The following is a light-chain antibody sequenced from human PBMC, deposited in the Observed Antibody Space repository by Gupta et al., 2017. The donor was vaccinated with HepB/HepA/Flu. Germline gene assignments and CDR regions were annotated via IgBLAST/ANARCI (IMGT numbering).Light chain of an antibody. CDR3: YSPESSSNNSVV. CDR1: SLRSYY. CDR2: GKN. V-gene: IGLV3-19*01. Sequence: SSELTQDPAVSVALGQTVRITCQGDSLRSYYASWYQQKPGQAPVLVIYGKNNRPSGIPDRVSGSSSGTTASLTITGAEAEDEADYYCYSPESSSNNSVVFGGGTKLTVL. J-gene: IGLJ2*01.